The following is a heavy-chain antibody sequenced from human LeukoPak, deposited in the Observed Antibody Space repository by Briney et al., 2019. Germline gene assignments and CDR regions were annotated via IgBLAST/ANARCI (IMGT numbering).Heavy chain of an antibody. CDR2: IYYSGST. CDR3: ARSVGTYYYYYGMDV. Sequence: PSETLSLTCTVSGGSISSSSYYWGWIRQPPGKGLEWIGSIYYSGSTYYNPSLKSRVTISVDTSKNQFSLKLSSVTAADTAVYYCARSVGTYYYYYGMDVWGQGTTVTVS. D-gene: IGHD1-1*01. J-gene: IGHJ6*02. V-gene: IGHV4-39*01. CDR1: GGSISSSSYY.